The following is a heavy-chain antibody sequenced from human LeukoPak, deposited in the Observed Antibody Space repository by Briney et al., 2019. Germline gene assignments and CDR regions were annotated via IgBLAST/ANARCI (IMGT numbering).Heavy chain of an antibody. D-gene: IGHD3-22*01. Sequence: PSQTLSLTCTVSGGSISSGDYYWSWIRQPPGKGLEWIGYIYYSGSTYYNPSLKGRVTISVDTSKNQFSLKLSSVTAADTAVYYCARLPTMIVGDDAFDIWGQGTMVTVSS. CDR1: GGSISSGDYY. CDR3: ARLPTMIVGDDAFDI. CDR2: IYYSGST. J-gene: IGHJ3*02. V-gene: IGHV4-30-4*01.